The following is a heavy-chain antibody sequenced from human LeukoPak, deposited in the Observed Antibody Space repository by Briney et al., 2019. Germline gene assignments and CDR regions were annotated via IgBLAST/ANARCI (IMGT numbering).Heavy chain of an antibody. J-gene: IGHJ4*02. Sequence: GGSLRLSCAASGITFSRYWMTWVRQAPGKGPEWVDTIKQDGSEKYYVDSVKGRFTISRDNTKNSLYLQVNTLRAEDTAVYYCARGGQSSSWFWIDWGQGTQVTVSS. CDR3: ARGGQSSSWFWID. D-gene: IGHD6-19*01. V-gene: IGHV3-7*01. CDR2: IKQDGSEK. CDR1: GITFSRYW.